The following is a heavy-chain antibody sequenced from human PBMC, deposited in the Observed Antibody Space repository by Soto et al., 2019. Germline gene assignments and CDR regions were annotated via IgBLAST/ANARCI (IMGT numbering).Heavy chain of an antibody. D-gene: IGHD5-12*01. CDR1: GGSISRGGYY. CDR3: ARVLATVAGGDWFDP. CDR2: IYYSGST. J-gene: IGHJ5*02. Sequence: TLSLTCTVYGGSISRGGYYWSWIRQHPGKGPEWIGYIYYSGSTYYNPSLKSRVTISVDTSKNQFSLKLSSVTAADTAVYYCARVLATVAGGDWFDPWGQGTLVTVSS. V-gene: IGHV4-31*03.